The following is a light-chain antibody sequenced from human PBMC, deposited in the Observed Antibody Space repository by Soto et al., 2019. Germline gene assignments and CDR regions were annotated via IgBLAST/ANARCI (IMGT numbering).Light chain of an antibody. CDR3: QQKGT. J-gene: IGKJ1*01. CDR1: QSVSSSY. V-gene: IGKV3-20*01. Sequence: EIVFTQSPRTLSLTPGERATLSCRASQSVSSSYLAWYQQKPGQAPRLLIYGASSRATGIPDRFSGSGSGTDFTLTISRLEPEDFAVYYCQQKGTFGQGTKVDI. CDR2: GAS.